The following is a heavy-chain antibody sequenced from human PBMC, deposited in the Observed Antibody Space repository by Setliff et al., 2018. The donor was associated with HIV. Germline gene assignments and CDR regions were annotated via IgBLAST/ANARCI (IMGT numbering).Heavy chain of an antibody. Sequence: LSLTCAVYGGSLSDHYWSWIRQPPGKGLEWIGEINHSGSTNYNPSLRSRVSISVDTSKNQFSLRLSSVTAADTAVYYCARDPSSSGWSEGLYYFDSWGQGTLVTVSS. J-gene: IGHJ4*02. D-gene: IGHD6-19*01. CDR2: INHSGST. CDR1: GGSLSDHY. V-gene: IGHV4-34*01. CDR3: ARDPSSSGWSEGLYYFDS.